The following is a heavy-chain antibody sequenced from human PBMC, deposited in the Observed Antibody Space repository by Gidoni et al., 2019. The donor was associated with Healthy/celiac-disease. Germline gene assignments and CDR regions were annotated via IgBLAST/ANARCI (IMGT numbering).Heavy chain of an antibody. V-gene: IGHV3-21*01. CDR2: ISSSSSYI. Sequence: EVQLVESGGGLVKPGGSLRLSCASSGFTFSSYSMNWVRQAPGKGLEWVSSISSSSSYIYYADSVKGRFTISRDNAKNSLYLQMNSLRAEDTAVYYCARENIDHFDYWGQGTLVTVSS. CDR3: ARENIDHFDY. D-gene: IGHD2-15*01. J-gene: IGHJ4*02. CDR1: GFTFSSYS.